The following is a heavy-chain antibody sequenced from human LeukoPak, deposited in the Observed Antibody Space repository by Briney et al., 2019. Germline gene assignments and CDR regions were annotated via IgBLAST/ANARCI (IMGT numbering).Heavy chain of an antibody. Sequence: GGSLRLSCAASGFTFSSYEMNWVRQAPGKGLEWVANINQDGSDKYHVDSVKGRFTISRDNAKNSPYLQMNSLRAEDTAVYYCASRIVGTPDYFDYWGLGTLVTVSS. V-gene: IGHV3-7*01. J-gene: IGHJ4*02. D-gene: IGHD1-26*01. CDR3: ASRIVGTPDYFDY. CDR1: GFTFSSYE. CDR2: INQDGSDK.